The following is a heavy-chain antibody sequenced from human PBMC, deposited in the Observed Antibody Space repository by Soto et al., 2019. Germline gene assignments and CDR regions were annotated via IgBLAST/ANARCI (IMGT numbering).Heavy chain of an antibody. Sequence: QMQLVQSGPEVKKPGTSVKVSCKASGFTFTSSAVQWVRQARGQRLEWIGWIVVGSGCTNYAQKFQERVTITGDMSTSTAYMELSSLRSEDTAVYYCAAGSTDKDAFDIWGQGTMVTVSS. CDR1: GFTFTSSA. CDR3: AAGSTDKDAFDI. CDR2: IVVGSGCT. J-gene: IGHJ3*02. V-gene: IGHV1-58*01.